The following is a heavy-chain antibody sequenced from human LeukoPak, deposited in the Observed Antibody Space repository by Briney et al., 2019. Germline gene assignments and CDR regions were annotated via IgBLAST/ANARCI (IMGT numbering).Heavy chain of an antibody. Sequence: ASVKVSCKASGYTFTGYYIHWVRQAPGQGLKWMGLINPNSGDTKYAQKFQGRVTMTRDTSISTAYMELSRLRSDDTAIYYCANNWAGDSGYWGQGTLVTVSS. D-gene: IGHD4-17*01. V-gene: IGHV1-2*02. CDR3: ANNWAGDSGY. J-gene: IGHJ4*02. CDR2: INPNSGDT. CDR1: GYTFTGYY.